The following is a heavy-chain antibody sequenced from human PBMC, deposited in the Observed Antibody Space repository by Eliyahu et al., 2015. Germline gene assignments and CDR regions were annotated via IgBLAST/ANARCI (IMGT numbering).Heavy chain of an antibody. J-gene: IGHJ3*02. CDR2: ISSSGSTI. Sequence: EVQLVESGGGLVQPGGSLRLSCAASGFXFSSYEMNWVRQAPGKGLEWGSYISSSGSTIYYADSVKGRFTISRDNAKNSLYLQMNSLRAEDTAVYYCARDSCGTILWFGEPHPCDAFDIWGQGTMVTVSS. CDR3: ARDSCGTILWFGEPHPCDAFDI. CDR1: GFXFSSYE. D-gene: IGHD3-10*01. V-gene: IGHV3-48*03.